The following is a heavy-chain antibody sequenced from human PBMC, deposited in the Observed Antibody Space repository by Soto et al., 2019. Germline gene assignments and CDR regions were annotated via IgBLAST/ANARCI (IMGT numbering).Heavy chain of an antibody. CDR1: GGSVISGSYY. J-gene: IGHJ4*02. CDR2: MSYSGTT. D-gene: IGHD3-3*01. Sequence: SETLSLTCTFSGGSVISGSYYWSWIRQPPGKGLEWIAYMSYSGTTNYNPSLKSRVTISVDTSKNQFSLKLSSVTAADTSVYYCARAVNFDFWSDSQSGYYFDYWGQGTLVTVSS. CDR3: ARAVNFDFWSDSQSGYYFDY. V-gene: IGHV4-61*01.